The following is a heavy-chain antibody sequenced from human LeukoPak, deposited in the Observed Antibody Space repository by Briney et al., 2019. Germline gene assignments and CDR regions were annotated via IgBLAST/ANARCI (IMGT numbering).Heavy chain of an antibody. J-gene: IGHJ4*02. CDR3: ARDRFLGGYYRTGYYFDY. Sequence: SVKVSCKASGGTFSSYAISWVRQAPGQGPEWMGGIIPIFGTANYAQKFQGRVTITADESTSTAYMELSSLRSEDTAVYYCARDRFLGGYYRTGYYFDYWGQGTLVTVSS. CDR2: IIPIFGTA. D-gene: IGHD3-22*01. CDR1: GGTFSSYA. V-gene: IGHV1-69*01.